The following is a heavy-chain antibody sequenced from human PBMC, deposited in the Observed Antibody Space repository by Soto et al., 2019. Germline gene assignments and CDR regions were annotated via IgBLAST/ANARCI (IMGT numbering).Heavy chain of an antibody. CDR1: GGSISSSSYY. J-gene: IGHJ6*02. V-gene: IGHV4-39*01. CDR2: IYYSGST. D-gene: IGHD3-22*01. Sequence: PSETLSLTCTVSGGSISSSSYYWGWIRQPPGKGLEWIGSIYYSGSTYYNPSLKSRVTISVDTSKNQFSLKLSSVTAADTAVYYCARHAYYYDSSGYYRTGYGMDVWGQGNKVTLSS. CDR3: ARHAYYYDSSGYYRTGYGMDV.